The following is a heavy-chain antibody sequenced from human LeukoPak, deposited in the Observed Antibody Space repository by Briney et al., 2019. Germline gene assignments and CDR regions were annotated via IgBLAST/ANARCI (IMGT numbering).Heavy chain of an antibody. CDR2: IIPIFGTA. CDR1: GGTFSSYA. D-gene: IGHD3-22*01. CDR3: ARDIYYDSSGSIPFDY. Sequence: SVKVSCKASGGTFSSYAIRWVRQAPGQGLEWMGRIIPIFGTANYAQKFQGRVTITTDESTSTAYMELSSLRSEDTAVYYCARDIYYDSSGSIPFDYWGQGTLVTVSS. V-gene: IGHV1-69*05. J-gene: IGHJ4*02.